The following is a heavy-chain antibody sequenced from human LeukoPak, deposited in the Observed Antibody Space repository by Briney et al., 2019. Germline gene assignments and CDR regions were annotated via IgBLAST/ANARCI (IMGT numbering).Heavy chain of an antibody. CDR3: AKGPYRSSWYYFDY. D-gene: IGHD6-13*01. CDR2: ISGSTGST. Sequence: GGSLRLSCAASGFTFSSSAMTWVRQAPGKGLEWVSAISGSTGSTYYADSVKGRFTTSRDNSKNTLYMQMNSLRAKDTARYYCAKGPYRSSWYYFDYWGQGTLVTVSS. CDR1: GFTFSSSA. V-gene: IGHV3-23*01. J-gene: IGHJ4*02.